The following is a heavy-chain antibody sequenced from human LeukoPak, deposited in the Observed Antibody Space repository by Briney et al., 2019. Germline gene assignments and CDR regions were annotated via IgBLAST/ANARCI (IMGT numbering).Heavy chain of an antibody. CDR2: NNWNGGST. Sequence: GGSLRLSCAASGFTVSNNYMSWVRQAPGKGLEWVSGNNWNGGSTGYADSVKGRFTISRDNAKNSLYLQMNSLRAEDTALYYCARGRPYFDYWGQGTLVTVSS. J-gene: IGHJ4*02. CDR3: ARGRPYFDY. CDR1: GFTVSNNY. V-gene: IGHV3-20*04.